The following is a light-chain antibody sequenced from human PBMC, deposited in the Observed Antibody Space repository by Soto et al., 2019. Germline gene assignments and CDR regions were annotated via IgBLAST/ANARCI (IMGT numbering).Light chain of an antibody. CDR1: PNIGNR. CDR3: QHYGGMWT. Sequence: DIQMPQSPSTLSASVGDRITITCRASPNIGNRLAWYQQKPGKAPKVLIYDASSLESGVPSRFSGSGSGTDFILTISSLQPDDSATYYCQHYGGMWTFGQGTKVDIK. CDR2: DAS. J-gene: IGKJ1*01. V-gene: IGKV1-5*01.